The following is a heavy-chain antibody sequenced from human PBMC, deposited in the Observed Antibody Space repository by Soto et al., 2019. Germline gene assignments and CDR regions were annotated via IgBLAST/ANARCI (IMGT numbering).Heavy chain of an antibody. CDR1: GFSFSSYC. CDR2: INGDGDYT. CDR3: ARERGGYSSDF. V-gene: IGHV3-74*01. D-gene: IGHD2-15*01. Sequence: PGGSLRLSCAASGFSFSSYCMHWLRQVPGKGLVWVSRINGDGDYTNYADSVKGRFTISRDNAKNTLYLQMNSLRAEDTAVYYCARERGGYSSDFWGQGTLVTVS. J-gene: IGHJ4*02.